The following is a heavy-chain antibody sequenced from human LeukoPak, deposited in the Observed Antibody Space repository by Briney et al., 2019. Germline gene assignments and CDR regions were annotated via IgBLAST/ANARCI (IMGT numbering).Heavy chain of an antibody. CDR3: ARNGWFHDAFDI. V-gene: IGHV3-30*02. CDR1: GFTFSSYG. D-gene: IGHD6-19*01. CDR2: IRYDGSNK. J-gene: IGHJ3*02. Sequence: GGSLRLSCAASGFTFSSYGMHWVRQAPGKGLEWVAFIRYDGSNKYYADSVKGRFTISRDNSKNTLYLQMNSLRAEDTAVYYCARNGWFHDAFDIWGQGTMVTVSS.